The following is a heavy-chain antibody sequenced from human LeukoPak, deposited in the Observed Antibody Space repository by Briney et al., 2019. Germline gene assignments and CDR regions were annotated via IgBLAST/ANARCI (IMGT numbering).Heavy chain of an antibody. CDR2: IIPIFGTA. D-gene: IGHD4-17*01. V-gene: IGHV1-69*05. J-gene: IGHJ5*02. Sequence: SVKVSCKASGGTFSSYAISWVRQAPGQGLEWMGGIIPIFGTANYAQKFQGRITITTDESTSTAYMELSSLRSEDTAVYYCARDVAYGDYVGNWFDPWGQGTLVTVSS. CDR3: ARDVAYGDYVGNWFDP. CDR1: GGTFSSYA.